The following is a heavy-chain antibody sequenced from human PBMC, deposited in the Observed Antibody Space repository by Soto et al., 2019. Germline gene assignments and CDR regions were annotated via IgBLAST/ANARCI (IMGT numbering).Heavy chain of an antibody. CDR1: GFTFSSYW. Sequence: EVQLVESGGGLVQPGGSLRLSCAASGFTFSSYWMSWVRQAPGKGLEGVANIKQDGSEKYYVESVKGRFTISRDNAKNSLYLQMNSLRAEDSAVYYCASSVSHGDENVWGQGTTVTVSS. V-gene: IGHV3-7*01. CDR2: IKQDGSEK. CDR3: ASSVSHGDENV. D-gene: IGHD7-27*01. J-gene: IGHJ6*02.